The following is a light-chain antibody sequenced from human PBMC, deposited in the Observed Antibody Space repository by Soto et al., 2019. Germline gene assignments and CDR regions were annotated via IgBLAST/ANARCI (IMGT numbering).Light chain of an antibody. CDR2: DAS. CDR3: QQRGSWPQLT. Sequence: DILLTQSPATLSLSRGERATLSCRASQSVGSSLAWFQQKPGQAPRLLIYDASNRATGIPARFSGSGSGTDFTLTISSLEPEDFAVYCCQQRGSWPQLTFGGGTKVDIK. V-gene: IGKV3-11*01. J-gene: IGKJ4*01. CDR1: QSVGSS.